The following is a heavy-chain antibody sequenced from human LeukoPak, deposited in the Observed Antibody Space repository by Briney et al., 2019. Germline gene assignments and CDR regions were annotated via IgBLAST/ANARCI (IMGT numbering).Heavy chain of an antibody. CDR2: AWFDGSKE. V-gene: IGHV3-33*06. D-gene: IGHD3-10*01. CDR3: AKGRSLKQWLTHSGAEYFEY. J-gene: IGHJ4*02. Sequence: GKSLRLSCAVSGFTLRSYVVHWVRQAPGKGLEWVALAWFDGSKEYYADSVQGRFIISRDYSRNTVYLQMNSLRVEDTGLYFCAKGRSLKQWLTHSGAEYFEYWGQGALVTVSS. CDR1: GFTLRSYV.